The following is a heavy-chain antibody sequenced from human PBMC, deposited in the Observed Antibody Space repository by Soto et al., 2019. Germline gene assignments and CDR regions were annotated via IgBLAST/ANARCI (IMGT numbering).Heavy chain of an antibody. D-gene: IGHD3-9*01. CDR2: ISAYNGNT. Sequence: QVQLVQSGAEVKKPGASVKVSCKASGYTFTSYGINWVRQAPGQGLEWMGWISAYNGNTHYAQNLQGRVTMTTDTSPSTAYMELRSLRSDDTAVYYCARESILTGYHPLDYWGQGTLVTVSS. CDR3: ARESILTGYHPLDY. CDR1: GYTFTSYG. V-gene: IGHV1-18*01. J-gene: IGHJ4*02.